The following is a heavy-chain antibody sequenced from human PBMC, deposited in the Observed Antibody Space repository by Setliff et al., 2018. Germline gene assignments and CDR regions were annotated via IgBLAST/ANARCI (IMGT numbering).Heavy chain of an antibody. Sequence: PSETLSLTCNVSGGSISSGHYWGWIRQPPGKGLEWIATIYHKGRTYYNPSLDSRVTISLDTSKNHFSLRLSSVTAADTAVYYCASPRRDDLDSPFDAFDIWGQGTKVTVSS. CDR3: ASPRRDDLDSPFDAFDI. J-gene: IGHJ3*02. V-gene: IGHV4-38-2*02. CDR1: GGSISSGHY. D-gene: IGHD3-3*01. CDR2: IYHKGRT.